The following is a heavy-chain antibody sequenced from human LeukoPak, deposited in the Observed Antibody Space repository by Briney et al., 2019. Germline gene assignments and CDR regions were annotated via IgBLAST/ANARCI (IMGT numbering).Heavy chain of an antibody. CDR3: ARETGCSSTSCYGEAFDI. CDR1: GFPFSTYS. J-gene: IGHJ3*02. D-gene: IGHD2-2*01. Sequence: GGSLRLSCAACGFPFSTYSMNWVRQAPGKGLEWVAAINTRSKTYHADSVKGRFTMSRDNAKNSLYLQMNSLRAEDTAVYYCARETGCSSTSCYGEAFDIWGQGTMVTVSS. V-gene: IGHV3-21*01. CDR2: INTRSKT.